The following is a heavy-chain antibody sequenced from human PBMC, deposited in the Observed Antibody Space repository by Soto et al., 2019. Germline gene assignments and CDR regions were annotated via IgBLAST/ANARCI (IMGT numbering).Heavy chain of an antibody. CDR1: GYTFTSYD. D-gene: IGHD5-18*01. CDR2: MNPNSGNT. V-gene: IGHV1-8*01. CDR3: ARERSYGLDY. Sequence: QVQLVQSGAEVKKPGASVKVSCKASGYTFTSYDINWVRQATGQGLEWMGWMNPNSGNTVYAQKCQGRVTMTRNTSISTAYMELSTLISQATAMYYCARERSYGLDYWGQGTLVTVSS. J-gene: IGHJ4*02.